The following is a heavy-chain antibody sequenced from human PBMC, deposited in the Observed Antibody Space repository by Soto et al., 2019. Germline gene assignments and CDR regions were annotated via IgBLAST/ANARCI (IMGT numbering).Heavy chain of an antibody. CDR3: ARESEDLTSNFDY. J-gene: IGHJ4*02. V-gene: IGHV3-21*06. Sequence: LRLSCAASGFTFARYSMNWVRQAPGKGLEWVSSISSTTNYIYYGDSMKGRFTISRDNAKNSLYLEMNSLRAEDTAVYYCARESEDLTSNFDYWGQGTLVTVSS. CDR1: GFTFARYS. CDR2: ISSTTNYI.